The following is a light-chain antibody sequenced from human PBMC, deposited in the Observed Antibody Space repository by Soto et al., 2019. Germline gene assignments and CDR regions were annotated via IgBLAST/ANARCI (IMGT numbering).Light chain of an antibody. CDR2: DAS. Sequence: DSPMTQSPSSLSASVGDRVTITCRASQGINYYLAWFQQKPGKAPKSLIYDASNLQSGVPSRFSGSGSGTDFTLTISSLQPEDSATYHCQQYNNYPITFGQGTRLEIK. CDR3: QQYNNYPIT. J-gene: IGKJ5*01. CDR1: QGINYY. V-gene: IGKV1-16*01.